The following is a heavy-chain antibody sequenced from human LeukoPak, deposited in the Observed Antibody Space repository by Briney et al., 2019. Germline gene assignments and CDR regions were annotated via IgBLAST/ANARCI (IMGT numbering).Heavy chain of an antibody. CDR1: GGSFSGYY. CDR3: AREDPYDFWSGYYLFDP. D-gene: IGHD3-3*01. Sequence: TSETLSLTCAVYGGSFSGYYWNWIRQPPGKGLEWIGEINHSGSTNYNPSLKSRVTMSVDTSKNQFSLKLSSVTAADTAVYYCAREDPYDFWSGYYLFDPWGQGTLVTVSS. J-gene: IGHJ5*02. V-gene: IGHV4-34*01. CDR2: INHSGST.